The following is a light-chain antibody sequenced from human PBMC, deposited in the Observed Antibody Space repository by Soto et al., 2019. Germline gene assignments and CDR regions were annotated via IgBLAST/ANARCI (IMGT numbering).Light chain of an antibody. CDR3: CSLTTSHTYV. CDR2: HVT. V-gene: IGLV2-14*03. J-gene: IGLJ1*01. CDR1: SSDIGHYDY. Sequence: QSALTQPASVSGSPGQSITISCTGTSSDIGHYDYVSWYQQHPGKAPKLMIYHVTYRPSGVSNRYSGSKSGNSSSLTISGLQADYEAHYYCCSLTTSHTYVFGSGTKLTVL.